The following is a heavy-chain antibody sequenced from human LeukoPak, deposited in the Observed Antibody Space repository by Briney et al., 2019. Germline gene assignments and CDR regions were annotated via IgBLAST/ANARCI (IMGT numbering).Heavy chain of an antibody. V-gene: IGHV4-31*03. CDR3: ARRGYCSSTSCFDY. D-gene: IGHD2-2*01. J-gene: IGHJ4*02. CDR1: GGSISSGGYY. CDR2: IYYRGST. Sequence: QTSGTLSLTCTVSGGSISSGGYYWRWIRQHPGKGLEWIVYIYYRGSTYYNPSLKSRVTISVDTSKNQFSLKLSSVTAADTAVYYYARRGYCSSTSCFDYWGQGTLVTVST.